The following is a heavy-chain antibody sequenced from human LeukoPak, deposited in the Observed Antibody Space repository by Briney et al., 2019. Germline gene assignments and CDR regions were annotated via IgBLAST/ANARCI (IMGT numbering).Heavy chain of an antibody. Sequence: GRSLRLSCGASGFTFSDYSMNWVRQAPGKGLAWVASITSAGGYTYYADSVKGRFTISRDNAQDPLFLQMNSLRAEDTAMYFCATSGGFVLPNAITGNWYMDVWGRGTSVTVSS. V-gene: IGHV3-21*01. CDR2: ITSAGGYT. D-gene: IGHD2-2*01. J-gene: IGHJ6*03. CDR1: GFTFSDYS. CDR3: ATSGGFVLPNAITGNWYMDV.